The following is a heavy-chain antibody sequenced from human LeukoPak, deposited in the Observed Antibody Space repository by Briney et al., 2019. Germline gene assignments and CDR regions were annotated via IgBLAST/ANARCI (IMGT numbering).Heavy chain of an antibody. D-gene: IGHD3-3*01. CDR3: ARLGSGGYRY. Sequence: PSETLSLTCTVSGGSISSSSYYWGWIRQPPGKGLEWIGSIYYSGSTYYNPSLKSRVTISVNTSKNQFSLKLSSGTAADTAVYYCARLGSGGYRYWGQGTLVTVSS. CDR2: IYYSGST. J-gene: IGHJ4*02. V-gene: IGHV4-39*01. CDR1: GGSISSSSYY.